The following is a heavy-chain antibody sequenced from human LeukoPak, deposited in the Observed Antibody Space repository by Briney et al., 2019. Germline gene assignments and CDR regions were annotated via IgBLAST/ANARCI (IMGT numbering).Heavy chain of an antibody. D-gene: IGHD3-10*01. CDR2: IGTAGDT. J-gene: IGHJ3*02. CDR3: ARGRGWGTLDI. Sequence: GGSLRLSCAASGFTFSSYDMHWVRQGTGKGLEWVSAIGTAGDTYYPGSVKGRFTTSRENAKNSLYLQMNSLRVGDTAVYYCARGRGWGTLDIWGQGTMVTVSS. V-gene: IGHV3-13*04. CDR1: GFTFSSYD.